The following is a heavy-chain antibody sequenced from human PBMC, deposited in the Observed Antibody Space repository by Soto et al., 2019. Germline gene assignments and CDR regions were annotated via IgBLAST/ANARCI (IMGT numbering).Heavy chain of an antibody. Sequence: QVQLVESGGGVVQPGRSLRLSCAASGFTFSSYAKHWVRQAPGKGLEWVAVISYDGSNKYYADSVKGRFTISRDNSKNTLYLQMNSLRAEDTAVYYCARGGYSYGFFDYWGQGTLVTVSS. V-gene: IGHV3-30-3*01. CDR3: ARGGYSYGFFDY. J-gene: IGHJ4*02. CDR1: GFTFSSYA. CDR2: ISYDGSNK. D-gene: IGHD5-18*01.